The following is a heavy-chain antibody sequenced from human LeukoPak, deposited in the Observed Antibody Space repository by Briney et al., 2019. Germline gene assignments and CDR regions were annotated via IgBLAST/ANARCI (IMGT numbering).Heavy chain of an antibody. V-gene: IGHV3-21*04. CDR2: ISSSSSYI. CDR3: AKDIRDSTSWYGLDY. J-gene: IGHJ4*02. D-gene: IGHD6-13*01. Sequence: GSLRLSCAASGFTFSSYSMNWVRQAPGKGLEWVSSISSSSSYIYYADSVKGRFTISRDSSKNSLYLQMNSRRAEDTALYSCAKDIRDSTSWYGLDYWGQGTLVTVSS. CDR1: GFTFSSYS.